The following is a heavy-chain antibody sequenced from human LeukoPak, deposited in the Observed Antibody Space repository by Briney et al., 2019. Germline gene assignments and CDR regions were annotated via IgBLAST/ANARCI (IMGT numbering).Heavy chain of an antibody. V-gene: IGHV1-69*13. Sequence: ASVKVSCKASGYTFTSYGISWVRQAPGQGLEWMGGIIPIFGTANYAQKFQGRVTITADESTSTAYMELSSLRSEDTAVYYCAYSSGWGGNWFDPWGQGTLVTVSS. CDR1: GYTFTSYG. D-gene: IGHD6-19*01. CDR3: AYSSGWGGNWFDP. CDR2: IIPIFGTA. J-gene: IGHJ5*02.